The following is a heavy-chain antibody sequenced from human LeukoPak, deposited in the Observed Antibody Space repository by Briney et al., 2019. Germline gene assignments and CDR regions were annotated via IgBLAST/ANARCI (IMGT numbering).Heavy chain of an antibody. J-gene: IGHJ3*02. CDR1: GFTFSSFS. V-gene: IGHV1-8*01. CDR2: MNPNSGNT. D-gene: IGHD5-24*01. Sequence: ASVKVSCLASGFTFSSFSINWVRQATGQGLEWMGWMNPNSGNTGYAQKFQGRVTMTRNTSISTAYMELSSLRSEDTAVYYCARGGWRDGYNELRDAFDIWGQGTMVTVSS. CDR3: ARGGWRDGYNELRDAFDI.